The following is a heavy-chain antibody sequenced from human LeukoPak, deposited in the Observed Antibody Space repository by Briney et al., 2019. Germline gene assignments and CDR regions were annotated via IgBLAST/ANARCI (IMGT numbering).Heavy chain of an antibody. CDR1: GGSIRSGIYY. D-gene: IGHD2-8*02. V-gene: IGHV4-31*03. J-gene: IGHJ4*02. Sequence: PSQTLSLTCTVSGGSIRSGIYYWTWIRQHPGEGQEWIVYIFYSGTTYYNPSLKSRVTISVYTSKNQFSLNLSSVTAADTAVYYCARASGCTANSCHPDYWGQGTLVTVSS. CDR2: IFYSGTT. CDR3: ARASGCTANSCHPDY.